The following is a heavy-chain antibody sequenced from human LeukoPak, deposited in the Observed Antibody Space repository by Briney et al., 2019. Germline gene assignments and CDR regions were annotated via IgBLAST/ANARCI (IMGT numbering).Heavy chain of an antibody. D-gene: IGHD6-13*01. CDR3: ARHRGYSSSWYTPYYFDY. V-gene: IGHV4-39*01. CDR1: GGSISSSSYY. CDR2: IYYSGST. J-gene: IGHJ4*02. Sequence: SETLSLTCTVSGGSISSSSYYWGWIRQPPGKGLEWIGSIYYSGSTYYNPSLKSRVTISVDTSKNQFSLKLTSVTAADTAVYYCARHRGYSSSWYTPYYFDYWGQGTLVTVSS.